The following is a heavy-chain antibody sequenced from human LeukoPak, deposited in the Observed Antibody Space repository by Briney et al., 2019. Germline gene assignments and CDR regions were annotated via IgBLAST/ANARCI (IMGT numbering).Heavy chain of an antibody. Sequence: SVKVSCKASGGTFSSSVISWVRQAPGQGLEWMGGITPIFGTTNYAQKSQGRVTISADESTSTAYMELSSLRSDDTAVYFCAQWGRGTAMDVWGQGTTVIV. CDR2: ITPIFGTT. CDR3: AQWGRGTAMDV. V-gene: IGHV1-69*01. J-gene: IGHJ6*02. CDR1: GGTFSSSV. D-gene: IGHD1-26*01.